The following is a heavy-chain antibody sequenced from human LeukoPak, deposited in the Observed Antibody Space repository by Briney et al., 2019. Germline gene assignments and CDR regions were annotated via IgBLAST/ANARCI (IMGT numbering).Heavy chain of an antibody. CDR2: IYPGDSDT. Sequence: GESLKISCKGSGYSFTSYWIGWVRQMPGKGLEWMGIIYPGDSDTRYSPSFQGQVTISADKSISTAYLQWSSLKASDTAMYYCARRGRYCTNGVCYPPDYWGQGTLVIVSS. CDR3: ARRGRYCTNGVCYPPDY. V-gene: IGHV5-51*01. CDR1: GYSFTSYW. D-gene: IGHD2-8*01. J-gene: IGHJ4*02.